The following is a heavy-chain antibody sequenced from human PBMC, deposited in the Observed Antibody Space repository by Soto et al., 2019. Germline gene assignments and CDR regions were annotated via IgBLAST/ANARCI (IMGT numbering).Heavy chain of an antibody. CDR3: AGTYDTSGDYPYYFEY. D-gene: IGHD3-22*01. J-gene: IGHJ4*02. V-gene: IGHV1-8*01. CDR1: GYTFTHYD. CDR2: MNPNSGNT. Sequence: QVQLLQSGAEVKKPGASVKVSCKASGYTFTHYDINWVRQAPGHGLEWMGSMNPNSGNTAYAQKFQGRVTMTRNTSINTAYLEVRSLTSEDTAAYYCAGTYDTSGDYPYYFEYWGQGTLVTVSS.